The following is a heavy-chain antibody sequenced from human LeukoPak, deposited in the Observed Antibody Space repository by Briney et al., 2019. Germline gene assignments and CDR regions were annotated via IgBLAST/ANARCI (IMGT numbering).Heavy chain of an antibody. D-gene: IGHD2-15*01. Sequence: GGSLRLSCAASGFTVTNNYLSWVRQAPGKGLEWVSVLYSGGSTYYADSVKGRFTISRDNSKNTLYLQMNSLRAEYTAVYYCARDPFLKADNFDNCGQGTLVTVSS. CDR3: ARDPFLKADNFDN. J-gene: IGHJ4*02. CDR2: LYSGGST. CDR1: GFTVTNNY. V-gene: IGHV3-66*01.